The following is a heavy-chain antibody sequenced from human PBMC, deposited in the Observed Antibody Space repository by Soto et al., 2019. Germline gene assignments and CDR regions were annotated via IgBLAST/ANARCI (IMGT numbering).Heavy chain of an antibody. D-gene: IGHD6-19*01. CDR2: ISYDGSNK. V-gene: IGHV3-30*18. CDR1: GFTFSSYG. CDR3: AKDLRRLRWLVPYYFDY. J-gene: IGHJ4*02. Sequence: PGGSLRLSCAASGFTFSSYGMHWVRQAPGKGLEWVAVISYDGSNKYYADSVKGRFTISRDNSKNTLYLRMNSLRAEDTAVYYCAKDLRRLRWLVPYYFDYWGQGTLVTVSS.